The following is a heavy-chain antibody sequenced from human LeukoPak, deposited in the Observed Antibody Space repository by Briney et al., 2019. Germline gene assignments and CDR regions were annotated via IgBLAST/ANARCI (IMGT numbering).Heavy chain of an antibody. Sequence: GGSLRLSCAASGFTFISYSMNWVRQAPGKGLEWVSSISTTSTYIYYADSVRGRFTISRDNAKNSLYLQMNSLRAEDTAVYYCARELDLLLPDYWGQGTLVTVSS. V-gene: IGHV3-21*01. D-gene: IGHD2-15*01. J-gene: IGHJ4*02. CDR1: GFTFISYS. CDR2: ISTTSTYI. CDR3: ARELDLLLPDY.